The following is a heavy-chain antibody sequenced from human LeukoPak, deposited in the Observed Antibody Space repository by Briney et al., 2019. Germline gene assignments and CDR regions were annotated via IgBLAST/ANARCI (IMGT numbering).Heavy chain of an antibody. J-gene: IGHJ4*02. Sequence: SLRLSCAASGFTFDDYAMHWVRPAPGKGLEWVSGISWDSGSIGYADSVKGRFTISRDNAKNSLYLQMNSLRAEDTALYYCAKGGVGRWLQLRGIDYWGQGTLVTVSS. CDR2: ISWDSGSI. V-gene: IGHV3-9*01. D-gene: IGHD5-24*01. CDR3: AKGGVGRWLQLRGIDY. CDR1: GFTFDDYA.